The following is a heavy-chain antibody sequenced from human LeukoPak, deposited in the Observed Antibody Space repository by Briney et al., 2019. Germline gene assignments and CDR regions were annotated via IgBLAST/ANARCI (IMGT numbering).Heavy chain of an antibody. CDR1: GFTFSNYA. J-gene: IGHJ1*01. CDR2: ISSSGTNT. CDR3: AKDGHYDSSGFTLQY. D-gene: IGHD3-22*01. Sequence: PGGSLRLSCAASGFTFSNYATTWVRQAPGKGLEWVSTISSSGTNTYYAESVKGRFTISRDNSKNTLYLQMNSLRAEDTAVYYCAKDGHYDSSGFTLQYWGQGTLVTVSS. V-gene: IGHV3-23*01.